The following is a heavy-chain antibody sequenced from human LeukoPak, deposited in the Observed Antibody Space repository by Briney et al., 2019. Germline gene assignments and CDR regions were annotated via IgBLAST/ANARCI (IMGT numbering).Heavy chain of an antibody. Sequence: PSETLSLTCVVSDYSISGGYYWGWIRQPPGKGLEWIGSIYHSGSTYYNPSLKSRVTISIDTSKNQFSLKLSSVTAADTAMYYCARDPYDTSANDAFDIWGQGTMVSVSS. J-gene: IGHJ3*02. CDR3: ARDPYDTSANDAFDI. D-gene: IGHD3-22*01. V-gene: IGHV4-38-2*02. CDR1: DYSISGGYY. CDR2: IYHSGST.